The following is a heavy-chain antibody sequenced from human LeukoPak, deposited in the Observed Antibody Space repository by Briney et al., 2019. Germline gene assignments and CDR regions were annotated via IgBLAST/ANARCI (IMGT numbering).Heavy chain of an antibody. CDR1: GGSISIYY. J-gene: IGHJ6*03. V-gene: IGHV4-4*07. CDR3: ARAQARSGSSPYYYYMDV. D-gene: IGHD3-10*01. Sequence: SETLSLTCSISGGSISIYYWNWIREPAGKGLEWIGRIYTSGSTNYNPSHKSRVTISVDTSKNQFSLKLSSVTAADTAVYYCARAQARSGSSPYYYYMDVWGKGTTVTISS. CDR2: IYTSGST.